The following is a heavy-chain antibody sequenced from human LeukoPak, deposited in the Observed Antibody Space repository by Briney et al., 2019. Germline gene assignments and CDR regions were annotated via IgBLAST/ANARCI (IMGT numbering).Heavy chain of an antibody. CDR2: IIPIFGTA. Sequence: GASVKVSCKASGGTFSSYAISWVRQAPGQGLEWMGGIIPIFGTANYAQKFQGRVTMTRDTSTSTVYMELSSLRSEDTAVYYCARENSIAVAGTGLYYYYYYMDVWGKGTTVTVSS. CDR1: GGTFSSYA. D-gene: IGHD6-19*01. V-gene: IGHV1-69*05. J-gene: IGHJ6*03. CDR3: ARENSIAVAGTGLYYYYYYMDV.